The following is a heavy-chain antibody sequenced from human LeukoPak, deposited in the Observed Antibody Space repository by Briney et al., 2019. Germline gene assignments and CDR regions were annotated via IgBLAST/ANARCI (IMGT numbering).Heavy chain of an antibody. CDR3: AKEDGSYYSGDY. D-gene: IGHD1-26*01. CDR2: IGARGADT. V-gene: IGHV3-23*01. CDR1: GFTFTNYA. J-gene: IGHJ4*02. Sequence: GGSLRLSCAASGFTFTNYAMTWVRQAPGKGLEWVSVIGARGADTYYSDSVKGRFTVSRDNSKNTLYLQMNSLRAEDTAVYYCAKEDGSYYSGDYWGQGTLVTVSS.